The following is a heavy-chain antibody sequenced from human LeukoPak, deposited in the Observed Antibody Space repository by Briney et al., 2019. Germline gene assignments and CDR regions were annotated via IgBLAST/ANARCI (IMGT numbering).Heavy chain of an antibody. D-gene: IGHD1/OR15-1a*01. V-gene: IGHV4-59*01. CDR1: GGSISSYY. CDR2: IYYSGST. Sequence: SETLSLTCTVSGGSISSYYWSWIRQPPWKGLEWIGYIYYSGSTNYNPSLKSRVTISVDTSKNQFSLKLSSVTAADTGVYYCARAPYKGTTHSPYYYYYMDVWGKGTTVTVSS. J-gene: IGHJ6*03. CDR3: ARAPYKGTTHSPYYYYYMDV.